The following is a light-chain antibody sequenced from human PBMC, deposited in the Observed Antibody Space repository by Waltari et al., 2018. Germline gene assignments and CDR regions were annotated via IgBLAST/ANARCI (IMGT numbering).Light chain of an antibody. CDR1: SSDVGGYTY. V-gene: IGLV2-11*01. CDR3: CSYAGSYTFV. CDR2: DVS. Sequence: QSALTQPRSVSGSPGQSVTISCTGTSSDVGGYTYVSWYQQHPGKAPKRMIYDVSKRPSGVPDRFSGSKSGNTASLTISGLQAEDEADYYCCSYAGSYTFVFGGGTKLTVL. J-gene: IGLJ2*01.